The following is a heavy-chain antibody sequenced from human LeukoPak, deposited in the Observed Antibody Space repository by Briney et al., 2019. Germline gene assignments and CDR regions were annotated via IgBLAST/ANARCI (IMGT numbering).Heavy chain of an antibody. D-gene: IGHD6-13*01. CDR3: ASLSIAAAGDSDY. CDR1: GFTFSSYS. Sequence: GGSLRLSCAASGFTFSSYSMNWVRQAPGKGLEWVSSISSSSSYIYYADSVKGRFTISRDNAKNSLYLQMNSLRAEDTAVYYCASLSIAAAGDSDYWGQGTLVTVSS. V-gene: IGHV3-21*01. CDR2: ISSSSSYI. J-gene: IGHJ4*02.